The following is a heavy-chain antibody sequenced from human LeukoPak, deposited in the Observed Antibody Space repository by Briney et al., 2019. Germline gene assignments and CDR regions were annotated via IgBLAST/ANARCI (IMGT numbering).Heavy chain of an antibody. D-gene: IGHD3-3*01. V-gene: IGHV3-21*01. CDR3: ASLGYDFWSTSPSAEYFQH. CDR2: IRFTSNDL. CDR1: GLNFNSYS. J-gene: IGHJ1*01. Sequence: GGSLRLSCAASGLNFNSYSMHWVRQAPGMGLEWVSYIRFTSNDLYYADSVKGRFSISRDNAKNSLYLQMNSLRAEDTAVYYCASLGYDFWSTSPSAEYFQHWGQGTLVTVSS.